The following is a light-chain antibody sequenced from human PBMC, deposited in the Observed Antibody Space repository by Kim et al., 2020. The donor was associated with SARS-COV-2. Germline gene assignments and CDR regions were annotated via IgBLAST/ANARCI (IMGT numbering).Light chain of an antibody. CDR2: RTN. J-gene: IGLJ3*02. Sequence: ELTQPPSVSGTPGQRVTISCSGSDSNIGSHYVYWYQQLPGTAPKVLIYRTNQRPSGVPDRFSASKSGTSASLAINGLRSEDEADYYCAAWDDSLTARVFGGGTQLTVL. CDR3: AAWDDSLTARV. CDR1: DSNIGSHY. V-gene: IGLV1-47*01.